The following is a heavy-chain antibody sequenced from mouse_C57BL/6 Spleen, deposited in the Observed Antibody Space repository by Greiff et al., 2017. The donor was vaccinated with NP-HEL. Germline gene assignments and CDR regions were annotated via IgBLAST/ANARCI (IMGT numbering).Heavy chain of an antibody. CDR2: IDPSDSYT. J-gene: IGHJ2*01. CDR1: GYTFTSYW. CDR3: AREEGGKGYVDY. D-gene: IGHD2-1*01. V-gene: IGHV1-69*01. Sequence: QVQLQQPGAELVMPGASVKLSCKASGYTFTSYWMHWVKQRPGQGLEWIGEIDPSDSYTNYNQKFKGKSTLTVDKSSSTAYMQLSSLTSEDSAVYYCAREEGGKGYVDYWGQGTTLTVSS.